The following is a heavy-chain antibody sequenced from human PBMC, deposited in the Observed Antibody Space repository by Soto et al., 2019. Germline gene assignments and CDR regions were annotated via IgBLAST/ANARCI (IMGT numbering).Heavy chain of an antibody. Sequence: PSETLSLTCTVSGGSISSYYWSWIRQPPGKGLEWIGYIYYSGSTNYNPSLKSRVTISADTSKNQFSLKLSSVTAADTAVYYCARDKILSRSGYYGMDVWGQGTTVTVSS. CDR2: IYYSGST. CDR3: ARDKILSRSGYYGMDV. V-gene: IGHV4-59*01. CDR1: GGSISSYY. J-gene: IGHJ6*02. D-gene: IGHD2-2*01.